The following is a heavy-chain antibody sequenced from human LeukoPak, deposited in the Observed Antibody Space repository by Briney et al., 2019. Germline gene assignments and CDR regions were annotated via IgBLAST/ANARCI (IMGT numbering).Heavy chain of an antibody. J-gene: IGHJ2*01. Sequence: PSETLSLTCTVSGISISRYYWSWIRQPPGKGLEWIGFISYTGITNCNPSLKSRVTLSVDTSKNQFTLNLSSVTAAGTAVYYCTNVPLRGYFDLWGRGTLVTVSS. V-gene: IGHV4-59*01. CDR3: TNVPLRGYFDL. CDR2: ISYTGIT. D-gene: IGHD2-15*01. CDR1: GISISRYY.